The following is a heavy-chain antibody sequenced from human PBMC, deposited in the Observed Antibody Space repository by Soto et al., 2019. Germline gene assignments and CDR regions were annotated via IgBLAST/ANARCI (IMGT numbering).Heavy chain of an antibody. CDR1: GGSISSSSYY. D-gene: IGHD6-13*01. J-gene: IGHJ6*02. CDR2: IYYSGST. Sequence: SETLSLTCTVSGGSISSSSYYWGWIRQPPGKGLEWIGSIYYSGSTYYNPSLKSRVTISVDTSKNQFSLKLSSVTAADTAVYYCARLDGRIAAAGSDIEVWGQRTTVTVSS. CDR3: ARLDGRIAAAGSDIEV. V-gene: IGHV4-39*01.